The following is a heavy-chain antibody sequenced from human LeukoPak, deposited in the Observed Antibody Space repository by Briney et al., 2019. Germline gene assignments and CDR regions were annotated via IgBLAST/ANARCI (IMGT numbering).Heavy chain of an antibody. CDR1: GYSFTTYW. Sequence: GESLQISCQGSGYSFTTYWIGWVRQMPGKGLEWMGIIYPGDSDTRYSPSFQGQVTISADKSISTAYLQWSSLKASDTATYYCARPGEEGTAMGLRAFDIWGQGTMVTVSS. J-gene: IGHJ3*02. CDR2: IYPGDSDT. CDR3: ARPGEEGTAMGLRAFDI. D-gene: IGHD5-18*01. V-gene: IGHV5-51*01.